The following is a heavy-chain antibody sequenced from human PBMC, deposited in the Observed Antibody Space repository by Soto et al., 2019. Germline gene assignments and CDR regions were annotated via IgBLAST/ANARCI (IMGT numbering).Heavy chain of an antibody. V-gene: IGHV3-23*01. CDR3: AKASFQGGYYYDTSGYVTAAFDL. CDR1: GFTFSSYA. D-gene: IGHD3-22*01. CDR2: ISGSGGST. J-gene: IGHJ3*01. Sequence: GGSLRLSCAASGFTFSSYAMSWVRQAPGKGRGWGSAISGSGGSTYYADSVKGRFTISRDNSKNTLYLKINSVRGWDTTVYYCAKASFQGGYYYDTSGYVTAAFDLWGQGTMVTLS.